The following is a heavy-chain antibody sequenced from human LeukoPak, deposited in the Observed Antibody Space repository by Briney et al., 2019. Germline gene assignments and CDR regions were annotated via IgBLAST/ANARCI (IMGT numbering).Heavy chain of an antibody. Sequence: ASVKVSCKASGFTFTGYYMHWVRQAPGQGFEWMGWIKPNSGGTHYAQKFQGRVTMTRDTSISTAYMELSSLRSDDTAVYFCARLGTVVSLHYYYGMDVWGQGTTVTVSS. CDR1: GFTFTGYY. J-gene: IGHJ6*02. CDR3: ARLGTVVSLHYYYGMDV. V-gene: IGHV1-2*02. CDR2: IKPNSGGT. D-gene: IGHD4-23*01.